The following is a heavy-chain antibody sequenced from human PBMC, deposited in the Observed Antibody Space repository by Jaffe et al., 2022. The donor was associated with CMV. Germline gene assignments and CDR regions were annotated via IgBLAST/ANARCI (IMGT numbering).Heavy chain of an antibody. Sequence: QVQLVQSGAEVKKPGASVKVSCKASGYTFTSYAMHWVRQAPGQRLEWMGWINAGNGNTKYSQKFQGRVTITRDTSASTAYMELSSLRSEDTAVYYCARDRGGRGTANKSYYMDVWGKGTTVTVSS. CDR2: INAGNGNT. J-gene: IGHJ6*03. CDR3: ARDRGGRGTANKSYYMDV. V-gene: IGHV1-3*01. CDR1: GYTFTSYA. D-gene: IGHD5-18*01.